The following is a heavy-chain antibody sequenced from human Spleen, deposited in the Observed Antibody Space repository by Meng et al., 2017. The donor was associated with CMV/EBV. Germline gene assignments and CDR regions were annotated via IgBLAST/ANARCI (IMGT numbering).Heavy chain of an antibody. CDR2: INPNSGGT. V-gene: IGHV1-2*02. J-gene: IGHJ4*02. CDR1: GYTFTGYY. CDR3: ARSESLDH. Sequence: ASVKVSCKASGYTFTGYYMHWVRQAPGQGLEWMGWINPNSGGTNYAQKFQGRVTMTRDTSTTTVYMEMSSLRSDDTAVFYCARSESLDHWGQGTLVTVSS.